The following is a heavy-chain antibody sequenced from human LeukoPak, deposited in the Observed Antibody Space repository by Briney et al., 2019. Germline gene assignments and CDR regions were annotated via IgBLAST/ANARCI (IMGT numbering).Heavy chain of an antibody. CDR3: ARGYCTNAVCSLGPTQA. CDR1: GGSISSSSYY. V-gene: IGHV4-39*07. D-gene: IGHD2-8*01. Sequence: SETLSLTCTVSGGSISSSSYYWGWIRQLPGKGLEWIGSIYYSGSPYYNPSLKSRVTISVDTSKNQFSLKLSSVTAADTAVYYCARGYCTNAVCSLGPTQAWGQGTLVTVSS. CDR2: IYYSGSP. J-gene: IGHJ4*02.